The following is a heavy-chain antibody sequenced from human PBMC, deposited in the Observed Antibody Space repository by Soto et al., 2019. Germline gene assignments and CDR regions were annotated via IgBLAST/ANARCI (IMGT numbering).Heavy chain of an antibody. D-gene: IGHD4-17*01. CDR2: ITGSGSQA. V-gene: IGHV3-21*06. Sequence: GGSLRLSCAASGFTFTSYDMTWVRQPPGKGLEWVSSITGSGSQAYYADSVRGRFTISRDNAKNLLYLQMNSLSAEDTAIYYCARDPYGDFYFESWGPGIVVTVSS. CDR3: ARDPYGDFYFES. CDR1: GFTFTSYD. J-gene: IGHJ4*02.